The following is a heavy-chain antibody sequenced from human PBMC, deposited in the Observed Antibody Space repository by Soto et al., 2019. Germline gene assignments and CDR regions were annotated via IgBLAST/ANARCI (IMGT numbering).Heavy chain of an antibody. CDR3: ATQENDIVVVPAAIRPGGMDV. Sequence: SVKVSCKASGGTFSSYAISWVRQAPGQGLEWMGGIIPIFGTANYAQKFQGRVTITADESTSTAYMELSSLRSEDTAVYYCATQENDIVVVPAAIRPGGMDVWGQGTTVTVSS. CDR1: GGTFSSYA. J-gene: IGHJ6*02. CDR2: IIPIFGTA. V-gene: IGHV1-69*13. D-gene: IGHD2-2*01.